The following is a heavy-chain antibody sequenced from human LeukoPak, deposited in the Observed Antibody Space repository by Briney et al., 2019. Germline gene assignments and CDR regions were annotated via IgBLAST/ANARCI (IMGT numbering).Heavy chain of an antibody. Sequence: ASVKVSCKASGGTFSSYAISWVRQAPGQGLEWMGGIIPIFGTANYAQKFQGRVTITADEPTSTAYMELSSLRSEDTAVYYCARRNSGYDYGFDYWGQGTLVTVSS. D-gene: IGHD5-12*01. CDR1: GGTFSSYA. CDR2: IIPIFGTA. CDR3: ARRNSGYDYGFDY. V-gene: IGHV1-69*13. J-gene: IGHJ4*02.